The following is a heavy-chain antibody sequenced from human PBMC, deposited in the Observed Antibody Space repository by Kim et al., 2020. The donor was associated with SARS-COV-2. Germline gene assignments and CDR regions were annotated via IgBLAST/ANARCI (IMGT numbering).Heavy chain of an antibody. J-gene: IGHJ6*02. V-gene: IGHV3-30*18. CDR2: ISYDGSNK. CDR3: AKESGSGSYYAWTYYYYGMDV. Sequence: GGSLRLSCAASGFTFSSYGMHWVRQAPGKGLGWVAVISYDGSNKYYAYSVKGRFTISRDNSKNTLYLQMNSLRAEDTAVYYCAKESGSGSYYAWTYYYYGMDVWGQGTTVTVSS. CDR1: GFTFSSYG. D-gene: IGHD3-10*01.